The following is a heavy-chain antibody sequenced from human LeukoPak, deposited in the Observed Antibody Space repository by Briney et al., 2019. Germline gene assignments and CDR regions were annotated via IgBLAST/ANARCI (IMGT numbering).Heavy chain of an antibody. V-gene: IGHV3-48*01. CDR2: ISSSSSTI. CDR3: ARGPYGDYDPYNWFDP. CDR1: GFTFSSYS. J-gene: IGHJ5*02. Sequence: QSGGSLRLSCAASGFTFSSYSMNWVRQAPGKGLEWVSYISSSSSTIYYADSVKGRFTISRDNAKNSLYLQMNSLRAEDTAVYYCARGPYGDYDPYNWFDPWGQGTLVTVSS. D-gene: IGHD4-17*01.